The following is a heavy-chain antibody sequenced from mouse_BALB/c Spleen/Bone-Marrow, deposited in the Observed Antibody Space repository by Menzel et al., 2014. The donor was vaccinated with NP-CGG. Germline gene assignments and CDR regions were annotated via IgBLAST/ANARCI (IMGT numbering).Heavy chain of an antibody. CDR3: ARSGSSSGYFDY. V-gene: IGHV5-17*02. CDR1: GFTFSSFG. CDR2: ISSGSSTI. D-gene: IGHD1-1*01. Sequence: EVHLVESGGGLVQPGGSRKLSCAASGFTFSSFGMHWVRQAPEKGQEWVAYISSGSSTIYYADTVMGRFTISRDNPKNTLFLQMTSLRSEDTAMYYCARSGSSSGYFDYWGQGTTLTVSS. J-gene: IGHJ2*01.